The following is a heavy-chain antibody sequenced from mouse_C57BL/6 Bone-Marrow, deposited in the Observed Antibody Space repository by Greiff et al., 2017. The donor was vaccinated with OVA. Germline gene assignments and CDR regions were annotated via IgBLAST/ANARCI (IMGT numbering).Heavy chain of an antibody. Sequence: EVQGVESGGGLVKPGGSLKLSCAASGFTFSSYAMSWVRQTPEKRLEWVATISDGGSYTYYPDNVKGRFTISRDNAKNNLYLQMSHLKSEDTAMYYCARGDGNPYYAMDYWGQGTSVTVSS. V-gene: IGHV5-4*01. D-gene: IGHD2-1*01. CDR2: ISDGGSYT. CDR3: ARGDGNPYYAMDY. CDR1: GFTFSSYA. J-gene: IGHJ4*01.